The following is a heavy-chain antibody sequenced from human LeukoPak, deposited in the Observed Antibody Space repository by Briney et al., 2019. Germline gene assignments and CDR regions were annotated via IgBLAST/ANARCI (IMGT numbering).Heavy chain of an antibody. CDR3: ARGILMDFMITDVRYYMDV. CDR1: GGSISSSSYY. V-gene: IGHV4-39*07. J-gene: IGHJ6*03. D-gene: IGHD3-16*01. CDR2: IYYSGST. Sequence: PSETLSLTCTVSGGSISSSSYYWGWIRQPPGKGLEWIGSIYYSGSTYYNPSLKSRVTISVDTSKNQFSLKLSSVTAADTAVYYCARGILMDFMITDVRYYMDVWGKGTTVTISS.